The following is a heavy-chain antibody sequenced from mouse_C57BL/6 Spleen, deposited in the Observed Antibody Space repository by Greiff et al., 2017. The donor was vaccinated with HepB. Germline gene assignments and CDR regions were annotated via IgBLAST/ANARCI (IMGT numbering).Heavy chain of an antibody. CDR3: ARSSYYYGSSYSAWFAY. CDR2: INPSNGGT. D-gene: IGHD1-1*01. V-gene: IGHV1-53*01. CDR1: GYTFTSYW. Sequence: QVQLQQSGTELVKPGASVKLSCKASGYTFTSYWMHWVKQRPGQGLEWIGNINPSNGGTNYNEKFKSKATLTVDKSSSTAYMQLSSLTSEDSAVYYCARSSYYYGSSYSAWFAYWGQGTLVTVSA. J-gene: IGHJ3*01.